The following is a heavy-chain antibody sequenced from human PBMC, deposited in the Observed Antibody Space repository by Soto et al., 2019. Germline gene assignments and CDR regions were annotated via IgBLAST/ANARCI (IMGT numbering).Heavy chain of an antibody. J-gene: IGHJ5*02. Sequence: PGGSLRLSCAGSGFTFGDSYMSWIRQAPGKGLEWLSYISPGSRYPAYADSVKGRFTISRDNAKRSLYLQMMSLAAEDTAIYYCVRGGGGGLFDPWGQGTMVTVSS. D-gene: IGHD2-15*01. CDR1: GFTFGDSY. V-gene: IGHV3-11*06. CDR2: ISPGSRYP. CDR3: VRGGGGGLFDP.